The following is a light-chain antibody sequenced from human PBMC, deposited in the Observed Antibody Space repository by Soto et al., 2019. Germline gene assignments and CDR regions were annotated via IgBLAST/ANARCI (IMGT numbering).Light chain of an antibody. CDR1: QSISGW. Sequence: DIQMTQSPSTLSASVGDRVTITCRASQSISGWLALYQQKPGKAPKLLIYDASSLESGVPSRFSGSGSGTEFTLTISSLQPDDFATYYCQQYNSYSPTFGHGTKVDIK. V-gene: IGKV1-5*01. J-gene: IGKJ1*01. CDR2: DAS. CDR3: QQYNSYSPT.